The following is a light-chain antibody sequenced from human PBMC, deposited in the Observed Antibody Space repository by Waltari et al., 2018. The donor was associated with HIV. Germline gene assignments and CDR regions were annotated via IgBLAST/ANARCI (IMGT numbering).Light chain of an antibody. J-gene: IGLJ2*01. CDR1: SRDVAGYNY. V-gene: IGLV2-14*03. CDR3: SSYTSSSTVV. CDR2: DVS. Sequence: QSALTQPASVSGSPGQSITISCTGTSRDVAGYNYVSWYQQHPGKAPKLMIYDVSNRPSGVSNRFSGSKSGNTASLTISGLQAEDEADYYCSSYTSSSTVVFGGGTKLTVL.